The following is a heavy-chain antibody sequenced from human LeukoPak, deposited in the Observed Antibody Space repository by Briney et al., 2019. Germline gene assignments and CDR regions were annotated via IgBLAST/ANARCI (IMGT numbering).Heavy chain of an antibody. CDR1: GFTFSSYS. CDR2: ITRSSNYI. J-gene: IGHJ6*03. CDR3: ARRANYYYYYMDV. Sequence: GGSLRLSCVASGFTFSSYSMNWVRQAPGKGLEWVSSITRSSNYIYYADSVKGRFTISRDNAEFSLYLQMNSLRAEDTAVYYCARRANYYYYYMDVWGKGTTVTISS. V-gene: IGHV3-21*01.